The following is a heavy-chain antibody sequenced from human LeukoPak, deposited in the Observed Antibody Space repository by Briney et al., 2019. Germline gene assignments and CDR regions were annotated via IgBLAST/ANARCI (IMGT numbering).Heavy chain of an antibody. Sequence: SETLSLTCTVSGGSISSGDYYWSWIRQPPGKGLEWIGYIYYSGSTYYNPSLKSRVTISVDTSKNQFSLKLSSVTAADTAMYYCAKSPSWGSGLDAFDIWGQGTMVTVSS. J-gene: IGHJ3*02. CDR1: GGSISSGDYY. D-gene: IGHD7-27*01. CDR2: IYYSGST. CDR3: AKSPSWGSGLDAFDI. V-gene: IGHV4-30-4*08.